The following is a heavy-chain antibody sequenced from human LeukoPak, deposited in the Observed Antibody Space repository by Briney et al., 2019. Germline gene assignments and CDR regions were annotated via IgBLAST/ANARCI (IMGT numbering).Heavy chain of an antibody. CDR3: AVEGNYYDEYFQH. D-gene: IGHD3-3*01. CDR2: ISSSSSYI. V-gene: IGHV3-21*01. Sequence: GGSLRLSCAASGFTFSSYSMNWVRQAPGKGLEWVSSISSSSSYIYYADSVKGRFTISRDNAKNSLYLQMNSLRAEDTAVYYCAVEGNYYDEYFQHWGQGTLVTVSS. CDR1: GFTFSSYS. J-gene: IGHJ1*01.